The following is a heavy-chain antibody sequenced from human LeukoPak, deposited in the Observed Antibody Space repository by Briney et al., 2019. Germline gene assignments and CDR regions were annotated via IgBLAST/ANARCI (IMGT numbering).Heavy chain of an antibody. CDR2: IYYSGST. CDR3: ARDSGWAFDI. J-gene: IGHJ3*02. Sequence: SETLSLTCTVSGGSISSYYWSWIRQPPGRGLEWVGYIYYSGSTNYNPSLKSRVTISVDTSKNQFSLKLSSVTAADTAVYYCARDSGWAFDIWGQGTMVTVSS. CDR1: GGSISSYY. D-gene: IGHD3-10*01. V-gene: IGHV4-59*01.